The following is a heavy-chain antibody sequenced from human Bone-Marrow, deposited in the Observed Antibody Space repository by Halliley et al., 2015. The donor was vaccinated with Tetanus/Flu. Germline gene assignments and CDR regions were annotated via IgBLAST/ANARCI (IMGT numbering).Heavy chain of an antibody. D-gene: IGHD3-22*01. CDR1: GFSVSTNY. V-gene: IGHV3-53*01. J-gene: IGHJ4*02. Sequence: SLRLSCAASGFSVSTNYMSWVRQAPGKGLEWVSVIYSAGSTYYADSVKGRFTISRDNSNNTLYLQMNSLRAEDTAVYYCARERPIHYGSTGYFDYWGQGTLVTVSS. CDR3: ARERPIHYGSTGYFDY. CDR2: IYSAGST.